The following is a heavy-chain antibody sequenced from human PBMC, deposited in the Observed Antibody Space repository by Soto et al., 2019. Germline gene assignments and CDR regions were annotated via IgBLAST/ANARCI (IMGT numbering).Heavy chain of an antibody. CDR1: GFTFSNAW. CDR3: TTGLYGSGRSGGMDV. CDR2: IKRKTDGGTT. D-gene: IGHD3-10*01. Sequence: EVQLVESGGGLVKPGGSLRLSCAASGFTFSNAWMSWVRQAPGKGLEWVGRIKRKTDGGTTDYAAPVKGRFTISRDDSKNTLYLQMNSLKTEDTAVYYCTTGLYGSGRSGGMDVWGQGTTVTVSS. V-gene: IGHV3-15*01. J-gene: IGHJ6*02.